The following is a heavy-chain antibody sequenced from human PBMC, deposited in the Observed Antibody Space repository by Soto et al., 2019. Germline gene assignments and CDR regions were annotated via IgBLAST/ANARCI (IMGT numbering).Heavy chain of an antibody. V-gene: IGHV3-30*18. Sequence: QVQLVESGGGVVQPGRSLRLSCAASGFTFSSYGMHWVRQAPGKGLEWVAVISYDGSNKYYADSVKGRFTISRDNSKNTLYLQMNSLSVEDTGVYYCAKGGAQWLVVEYFQHWGQGTLVTVSS. CDR3: AKGGAQWLVVEYFQH. CDR1: GFTFSSYG. J-gene: IGHJ1*01. D-gene: IGHD6-19*01. CDR2: ISYDGSNK.